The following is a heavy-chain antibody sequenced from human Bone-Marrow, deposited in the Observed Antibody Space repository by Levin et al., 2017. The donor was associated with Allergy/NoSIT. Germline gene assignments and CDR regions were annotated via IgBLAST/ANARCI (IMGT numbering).Heavy chain of an antibody. J-gene: IGHJ4*02. CDR3: ARERGCSGGSCLSTNYFDY. V-gene: IGHV3-66*02. CDR1: GFTVSSNY. CDR2: IYSGGST. D-gene: IGHD2-15*01. Sequence: PGGSLRLSCAASGFTVSSNYMSWVRQAPGKGLEWVSVIYSGGSTYYADSVKGRFTISRDNSKNTLYLQMNSLRAEDTAVYYCARERGCSGGSCLSTNYFDYWGQGTLVTVSS.